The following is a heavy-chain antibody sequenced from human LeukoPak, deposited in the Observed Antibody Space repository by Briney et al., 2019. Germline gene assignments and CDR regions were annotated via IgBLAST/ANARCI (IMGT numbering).Heavy chain of an antibody. CDR1: GGTFSSYA. CDR2: IIPIFGTA. Sequence: GASVKVSCKASGGTFSSYAISWVRQAPGQGLEWMGGIIPIFGTANYAQKFQGRVTITADESTSTAYMELSSLRSEDTAVYYCARGTPSGYSYGYYLDYWGQGTLVTVSS. D-gene: IGHD5-18*01. CDR3: ARGTPSGYSYGYYLDY. V-gene: IGHV1-69*13. J-gene: IGHJ4*02.